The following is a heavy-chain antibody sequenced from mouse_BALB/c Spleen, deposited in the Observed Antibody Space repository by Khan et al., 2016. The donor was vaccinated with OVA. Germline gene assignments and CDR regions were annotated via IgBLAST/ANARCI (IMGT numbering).Heavy chain of an antibody. Sequence: EVQLQESGPGPVKPSQSLSLTCTVTGYSLTSNYAWNWIRQFPGNKLEWMGYINYSGSTSYTPSLNSRISITRDTSKNQFFLQLNSVTTEDTATYFCARGRAYWGQGTLVTVSA. CDR2: INYSGST. J-gene: IGHJ3*01. D-gene: IGHD3-3*01. CDR3: ARGRAY. CDR1: GYSLTSNYA. V-gene: IGHV3-2*02.